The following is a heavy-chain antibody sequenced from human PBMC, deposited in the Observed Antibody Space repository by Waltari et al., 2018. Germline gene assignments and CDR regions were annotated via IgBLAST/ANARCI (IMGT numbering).Heavy chain of an antibody. V-gene: IGHV3-30*02. J-gene: IGHJ4*02. CDR2: IRYDGSNK. D-gene: IGHD6-13*01. Sequence: QVQLVESGGGVVQPGGSLRLSCAASGFTCRNYGMHWVRQAPGKGLEWLAFIRYDGSNKYYADSVKGRFTISRDNSKNTLYLQLNSLRAEDTAVYYCAKDREGVAAAGTDYWGQGTLVTVSS. CDR1: GFTCRNYG. CDR3: AKDREGVAAAGTDY.